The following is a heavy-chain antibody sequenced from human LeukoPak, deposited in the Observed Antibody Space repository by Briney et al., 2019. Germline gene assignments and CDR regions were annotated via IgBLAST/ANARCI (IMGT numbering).Heavy chain of an antibody. CDR1: GFTLSGYW. Sequence: GGSLRLSCAASGFTLSGYWMHWVRQAPGEGLVWVSRMNSDGTVATYADSVRGRFTISRDNARNTLYLQMSSLRAEDTAVYYCARYVVASACFDSWGQGTPVTVSS. CDR2: MNSDGTVA. V-gene: IGHV3-74*01. D-gene: IGHD2-21*01. J-gene: IGHJ4*02. CDR3: ARYVVASACFDS.